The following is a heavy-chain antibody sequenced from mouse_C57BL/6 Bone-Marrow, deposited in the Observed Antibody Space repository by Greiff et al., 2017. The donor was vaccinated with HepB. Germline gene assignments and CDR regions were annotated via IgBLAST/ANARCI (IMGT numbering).Heavy chain of an antibody. D-gene: IGHD1-1*01. CDR3: ASPQNYGSSSWFAY. Sequence: VQVVESGPGLVQPSQSLSITCTVSGFSLTSYGVHWVRQSPGKGLEWLGVIWSGGSTDYNAAFISRLSISKDNSKSQVFFKMNSLQADDTAIYYCASPQNYGSSSWFAYWGQGTLVTVSA. J-gene: IGHJ3*01. CDR1: GFSLTSYG. CDR2: IWSGGST. V-gene: IGHV2-2*01.